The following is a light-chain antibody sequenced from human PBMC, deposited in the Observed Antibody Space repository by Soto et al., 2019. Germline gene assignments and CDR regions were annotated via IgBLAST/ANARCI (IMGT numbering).Light chain of an antibody. V-gene: IGKV3-11*01. J-gene: IGKJ5*01. CDR3: QQRSNWPVT. CDR1: QGVSNF. CDR2: DAS. Sequence: DIVLTQSPAILSLSPGERVTLSCRASQGVSNFLAWYQHKPGQAPRRLIHDASNRATGIPARFSGSGSGTDFTLTISSLEPEDFAVYYCQQRSNWPVTFGQGTRLEIK.